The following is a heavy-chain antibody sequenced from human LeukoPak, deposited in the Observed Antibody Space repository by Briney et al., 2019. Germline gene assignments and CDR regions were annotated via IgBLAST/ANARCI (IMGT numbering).Heavy chain of an antibody. D-gene: IGHD3-10*01. V-gene: IGHV5-10-1*01. Sequence: GESLKISCKGSGYSFTSYWISWVRQMPGKGLEWMGRIDPSDSYTNYSPSFQGHVTISADKSISTAYLQWSSLKASDTAMYYCAGLYGSGSYYNVDALDYWGQGTLVTVSS. CDR2: IDPSDSYT. CDR3: AGLYGSGSYYNVDALDY. CDR1: GYSFTSYW. J-gene: IGHJ4*02.